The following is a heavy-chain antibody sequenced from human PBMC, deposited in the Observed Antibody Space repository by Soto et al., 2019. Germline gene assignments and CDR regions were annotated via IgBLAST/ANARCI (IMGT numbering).Heavy chain of an antibody. CDR1: GFIFNNYV. CDR2: ISGSGGYI. J-gene: IGHJ4*02. D-gene: IGHD2-2*01. CDR3: AKDTCTSTNCYADY. V-gene: IGHV3-23*01. Sequence: EVQLLESGGGLVQPGGSLRLSCAASGFIFNNYVMNWVRQAPGKGLEWVSSISGSGGYIYYADSVRGRFTIYRDNANNTLHLQMKRLRAEDTAIYYCAKDTCTSTNCYADYWGQGTLVTVSS.